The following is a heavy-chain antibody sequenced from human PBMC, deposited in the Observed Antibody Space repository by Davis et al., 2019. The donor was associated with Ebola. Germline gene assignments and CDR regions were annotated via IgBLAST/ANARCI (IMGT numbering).Heavy chain of an antibody. V-gene: IGHV6-1*01. CDR2: TYYSSKWYN. J-gene: IGHJ6*02. CDR3: VRGWGRTGLGV. CDR1: GDSVSSGG. D-gene: IGHD1-26*01. Sequence: HSQTLSLTCAISGDSVSSGGWNWIRQSPSRGLEWLGRTYYSSKWYNDYAVSVKSRITIKPDTSKNQFSLHLNSVTPEDTAVYYCVRGWGRTGLGVWGQGTTVTVSS.